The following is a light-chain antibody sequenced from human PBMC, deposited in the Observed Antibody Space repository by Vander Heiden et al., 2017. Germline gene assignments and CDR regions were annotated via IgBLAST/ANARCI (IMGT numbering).Light chain of an antibody. CDR3: QQSFSTPFT. CDR2: AAS. Sequence: DIQMTQSPSSLSASVGDRVTIACRASQSISSYLNWYQQKPGKAPKLLIYAASSVQSGVPSGSSGSGSGTDFTLTISSLQPEDFATYYCQQSFSTPFTFGPGTKVDIK. V-gene: IGKV1-39*01. CDR1: QSISSY. J-gene: IGKJ3*01.